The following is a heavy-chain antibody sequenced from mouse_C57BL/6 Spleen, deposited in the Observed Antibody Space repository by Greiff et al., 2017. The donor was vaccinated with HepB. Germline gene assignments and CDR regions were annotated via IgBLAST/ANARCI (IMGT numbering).Heavy chain of an antibody. D-gene: IGHD1-1*01. CDR2: IDPETGGT. CDR3: TRETTVVDY. J-gene: IGHJ2*01. CDR1: GYTFTDYE. Sequence: QVQLQQSGAELVRPGASVTLSCKASGYTFTDYEMHWVKQTPVHGLEWIGAIDPETGGTAYNQKFKGKAILTADKSSSTAYMELRSRTSEDSAVYYCTRETTVVDYWGQGTTLTVSS. V-gene: IGHV1-15*01.